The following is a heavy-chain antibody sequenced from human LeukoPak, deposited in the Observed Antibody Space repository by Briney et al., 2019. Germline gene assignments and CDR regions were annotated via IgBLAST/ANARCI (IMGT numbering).Heavy chain of an antibody. Sequence: SETLSLTCTVSGDSVSGHYWSWIRQTPGKGLEWIGYVSYSGGTNYNPSLKRRVSISLDTSKNQFSLKLSSPAAADPAVYYCARAPMAITTSAFPDAFDFWGQGTMVTDSS. CDR2: VSYSGGT. D-gene: IGHD5-12*01. CDR3: ARAPMAITTSAFPDAFDF. J-gene: IGHJ3*01. CDR1: GDSVSGHY. V-gene: IGHV4-59*02.